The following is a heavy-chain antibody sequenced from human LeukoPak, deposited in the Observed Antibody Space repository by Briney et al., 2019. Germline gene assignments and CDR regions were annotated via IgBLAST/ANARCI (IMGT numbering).Heavy chain of an antibody. V-gene: IGHV3-11*01. CDR2: ISSSGSTI. J-gene: IGHJ4*02. CDR3: ASSRDGYNYYSLSANFDY. Sequence: PGGSLRLSCAASGFTFSDYYMSWIRQAPGKGLEWVSYISSSGSTIYYADSVKGRFTISRDNAKNSLYLQMNSLRAEDTAVYYCASSRDGYNYYSLSANFDYWGQGTLVTVSS. CDR1: GFTFSDYY. D-gene: IGHD5-12*01.